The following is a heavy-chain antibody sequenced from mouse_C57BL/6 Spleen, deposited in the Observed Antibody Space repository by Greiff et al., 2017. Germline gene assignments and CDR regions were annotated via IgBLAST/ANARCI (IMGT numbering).Heavy chain of an antibody. CDR1: GYTFTSYW. Sequence: QVQLQQPGAELVKPGASVQLSCKASGYTFTSYWMHWVKQRPGQGLEWIGMIHPNSGSTNYNEKFKSKATLTVDKSSSTAYMQLSSLTSEDSAVYYCAMYSNFAWFAYWGQGTLVTVSA. J-gene: IGHJ3*01. CDR3: AMYSNFAWFAY. D-gene: IGHD2-5*01. CDR2: IHPNSGST. V-gene: IGHV1-64*01.